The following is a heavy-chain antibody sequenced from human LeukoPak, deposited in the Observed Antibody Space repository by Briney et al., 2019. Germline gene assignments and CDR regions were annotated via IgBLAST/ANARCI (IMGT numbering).Heavy chain of an antibody. CDR3: AKDANYYDSSGYLIPFDY. D-gene: IGHD3-22*01. Sequence: PGGPLRVSCAASEFTFSKFAMSWFRQAPGKALEWVASISGSGRTTYYPDSVKGRFNISRDNSKNILYLEMNSLTVEDTAVYSCAKDANYYDSSGYLIPFDYWGQGTLVTVAS. CDR2: ISGSGRTT. J-gene: IGHJ4*02. V-gene: IGHV3-23*01. CDR1: EFTFSKFA.